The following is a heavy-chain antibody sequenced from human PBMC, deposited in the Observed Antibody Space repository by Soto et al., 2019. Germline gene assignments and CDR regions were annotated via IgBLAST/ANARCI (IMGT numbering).Heavy chain of an antibody. V-gene: IGHV3-15*01. CDR1: GFTFSNAW. Sequence: EVQLVESGGGLVKPGGSLRLSCAASGFTFSNAWMSWVRQAPGKGLEWVGRIKSKTDGGTTDYAAPVKGRFTISRDDSKNTLYLQMNSLKTEDTAVYYCTAFIWFGEFGFDYWGQGTLVTVSS. CDR2: IKSKTDGGTT. J-gene: IGHJ4*02. D-gene: IGHD3-10*01. CDR3: TAFIWFGEFGFDY.